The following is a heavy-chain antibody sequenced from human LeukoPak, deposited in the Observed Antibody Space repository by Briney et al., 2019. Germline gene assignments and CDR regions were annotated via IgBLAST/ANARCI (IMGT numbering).Heavy chain of an antibody. D-gene: IGHD3-22*01. Sequence: GGSLRLSCTASGFTFSSYTMSWVRQAPGKGLKWVSAISGSGGSTYYADSVKGRFTISRDNSKNTLYLQMNSLRAEDTAVYYCAKSVYYYDSSGYLYWGQGTLVTVSS. V-gene: IGHV3-23*01. CDR1: GFTFSSYT. CDR2: ISGSGGST. J-gene: IGHJ4*02. CDR3: AKSVYYYDSSGYLY.